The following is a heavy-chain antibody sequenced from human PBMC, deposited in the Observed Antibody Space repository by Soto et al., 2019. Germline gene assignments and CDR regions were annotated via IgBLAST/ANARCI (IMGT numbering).Heavy chain of an antibody. D-gene: IGHD6-6*01. V-gene: IGHV4-30-4*01. CDR2: IYHSGST. J-gene: IGHJ5*02. CDR1: GGSISSGDYY. CDR3: GRERPDGARLDP. Sequence: QVQLQESGPGLVKPSQTLSLTCTVSGGSISSGDYYWSWIRQPPGKGLEWIGYIYHSGSTYYNPSLXSXXTISVDTSKNQFSLKLSSVTAADTAVYYCGRERPDGARLDPWGQGTLVTVSS.